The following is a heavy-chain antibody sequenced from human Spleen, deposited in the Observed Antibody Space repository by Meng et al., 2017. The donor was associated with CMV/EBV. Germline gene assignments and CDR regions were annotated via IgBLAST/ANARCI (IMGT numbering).Heavy chain of an antibody. CDR1: GFTFSNAW. V-gene: IGHV3-15*01. Sequence: CAASGFTFSNAWMNWVRQAPGKGLEWVGRIKSKTDGETTDYAAPVKGRFTISRDDSKNTLYLQMNSLKTEDTAVYYCTTYGAARKFDYWGQGTLVTVSS. CDR3: TTYGAARKFDY. D-gene: IGHD6-6*01. J-gene: IGHJ4*02. CDR2: IKSKTDGETT.